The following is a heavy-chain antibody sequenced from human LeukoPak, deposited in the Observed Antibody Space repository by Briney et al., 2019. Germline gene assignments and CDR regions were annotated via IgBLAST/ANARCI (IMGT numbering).Heavy chain of an antibody. CDR1: GFTFSSYG. J-gene: IGHJ4*02. V-gene: IGHV3-30*02. CDR2: VRYDGSNE. D-gene: IGHD2-2*01. Sequence: GGSLRLSCVVSGFTFSSYGMHWVRQVSGKGLEWVAFVRYDGSNENYADSVKGRFTISRDNSRNTLYLEMNSLRTEDTAVYYCAKDQSGTPFDYWGQGTLVTVSS. CDR3: AKDQSGTPFDY.